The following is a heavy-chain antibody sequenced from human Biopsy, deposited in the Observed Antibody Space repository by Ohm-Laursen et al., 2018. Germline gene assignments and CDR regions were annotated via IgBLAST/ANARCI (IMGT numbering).Heavy chain of an antibody. J-gene: IGHJ3*02. CDR3: VKGRGMQQVVRVRADAFDM. Sequence: ASVYVSCKASGYISSRYDVIWVRQATGQGLGWMGWVIPIRGNTGYAQKFRGRVTMTGETSIRTAYLELSRLTSDDTGDYYCVKGRGMQQVVRVRADAFDMWGQGTVVTVSS. CDR2: VIPIRGNT. D-gene: IGHD6-13*01. CDR1: GYISSRYD. V-gene: IGHV1-8*01.